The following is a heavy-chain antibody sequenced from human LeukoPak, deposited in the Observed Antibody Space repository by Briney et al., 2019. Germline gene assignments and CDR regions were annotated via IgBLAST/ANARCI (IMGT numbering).Heavy chain of an antibody. Sequence: PGGSLRLSCAASGSTFSTYWMSWVRRAPGKGLEWVSYISSSGSTIYYADSVKGRFTISRDNAKNSLYLQMNSLRAEDTAVYYCARAGVVVPAGVDYWGQGTLVTVSS. J-gene: IGHJ4*02. D-gene: IGHD2-2*01. CDR2: ISSSGSTI. CDR1: GSTFSTYW. V-gene: IGHV3-48*04. CDR3: ARAGVVVPAGVDY.